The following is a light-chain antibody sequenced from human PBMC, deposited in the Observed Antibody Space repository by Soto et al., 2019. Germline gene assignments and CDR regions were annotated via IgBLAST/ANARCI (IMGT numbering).Light chain of an antibody. CDR2: DAS. J-gene: IGKJ1*01. CDR3: KHYSTVWA. Sequence: HMSQSPSKLSASVGDRVNITCRASRISSDRLAWYLRKPGRAPKLLIFDASSLESGVPSRFSASGSGTEFALTISSLHPDDFATYYCKHYSTVWALGQGTKVDIK. CDR1: RISSDR. V-gene: IGKV1-5*01.